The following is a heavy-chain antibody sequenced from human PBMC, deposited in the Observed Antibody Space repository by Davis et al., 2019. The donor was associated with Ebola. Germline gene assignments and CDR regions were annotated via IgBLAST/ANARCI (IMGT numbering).Heavy chain of an antibody. D-gene: IGHD2-15*01. CDR1: GYTFTSYY. CDR3: ATMRERYCSGGSCYNFDY. CDR2: INPSGGST. V-gene: IGHV1-46*01. J-gene: IGHJ4*02. Sequence: ASVKVSCKASGYTFTSYYMHWVRQAPGQGLEWMGIINPSGGSTSYAQKFQGRVTMTRDTSTSTVYMELRSLRSDDTAVYYCATMRERYCSGGSCYNFDYWGQGTLVTVSS.